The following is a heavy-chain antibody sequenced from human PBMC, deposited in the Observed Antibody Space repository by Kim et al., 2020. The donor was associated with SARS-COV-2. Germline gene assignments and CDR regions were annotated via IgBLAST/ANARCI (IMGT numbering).Heavy chain of an antibody. Sequence: NYAQMFQGRVTITADKSTITAYMDLSSLTSYDTAIYYCARDVREVGAFDIWGQGTLVTVSS. CDR3: ARDVREVGAFDI. J-gene: IGHJ3*02. V-gene: IGHV1-69*04.